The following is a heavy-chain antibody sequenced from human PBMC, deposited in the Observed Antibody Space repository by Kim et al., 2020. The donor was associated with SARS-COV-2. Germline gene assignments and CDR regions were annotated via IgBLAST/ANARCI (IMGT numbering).Heavy chain of an antibody. CDR3: ARDLVGLGVKRGYSYGYYH. D-gene: IGHD5-18*01. Sequence: ASVKVSCKASGYTFTGYYMHWVRQAPGQGLEWMGRINPNSGGTNYAQKFQGRVTMTRDTSISTAYMELSRLRSDDTAVYYCARDLVGLGVKRGYSYGYYHWGQGTLVTVSS. J-gene: IGHJ5*02. CDR1: GYTFTGYY. V-gene: IGHV1-2*06. CDR2: INPNSGGT.